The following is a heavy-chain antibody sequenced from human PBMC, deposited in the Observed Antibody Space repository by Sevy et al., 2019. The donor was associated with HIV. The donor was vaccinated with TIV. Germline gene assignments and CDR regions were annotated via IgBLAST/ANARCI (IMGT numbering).Heavy chain of an antibody. CDR3: ARDLEFYDSGDYGPAFMPDY. CDR1: GFTFSSYG. V-gene: IGHV3-33*01. J-gene: IGHJ4*02. D-gene: IGHD4-17*01. CDR2: IWFDGSNT. Sequence: GGSLRLSCAASGFTFSSYGMHWVRQGPGKGLEWVAVIWFDGSNTYYADSVKGRFTISREIAKNTLHLQMNVLRAEDTAVYYCARDLEFYDSGDYGPAFMPDYWGQGTLVTVSS.